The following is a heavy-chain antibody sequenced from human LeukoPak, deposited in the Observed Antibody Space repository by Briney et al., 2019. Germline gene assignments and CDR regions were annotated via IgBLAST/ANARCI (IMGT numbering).Heavy chain of an antibody. CDR3: ARGYGRDGYKTTDY. V-gene: IGHV3-48*04. CDR1: GFTFRSYR. Sequence: GSLRLSCATFGFTFRSYRLDWVPQAPGKGLERVSYISSSSSTIYYADSVKGRFTISRDNAKNSLYLQMNSLRAEDTAVYYCARGYGRDGYKTTDYWGQGTLVTVSS. CDR2: ISSSSSTI. J-gene: IGHJ4*02. D-gene: IGHD5-24*01.